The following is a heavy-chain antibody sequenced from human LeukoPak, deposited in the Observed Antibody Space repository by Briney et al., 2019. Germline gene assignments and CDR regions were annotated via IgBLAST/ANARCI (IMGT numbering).Heavy chain of an antibody. CDR3: ARESQSVLWFGVHL. V-gene: IGHV4-38-2*02. D-gene: IGHD3-10*01. CDR2: IYHDGRT. Sequence: SETLSLTCSVSGESVSHSTYYWGWIRQPPGKGLEWIGTIYHDGRTYFNPSLKSRVTISLDTSKNQFSLKLSSMTAADTAVYHCARESQSVLWFGVHLGGHGTLVTVSS. CDR1: GESVSHSTYY. J-gene: IGHJ4*01.